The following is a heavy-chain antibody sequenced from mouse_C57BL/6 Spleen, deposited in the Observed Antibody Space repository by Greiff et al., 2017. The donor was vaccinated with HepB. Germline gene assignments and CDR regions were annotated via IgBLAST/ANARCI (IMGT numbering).Heavy chain of an antibody. CDR2: INPNNGGT. V-gene: IGHV1-18*01. J-gene: IGHJ1*03. CDR3: ARGNYYGSSYGYFDV. D-gene: IGHD1-1*01. CDR1: GYTFTDYN. Sequence: VQLQQSGPELVKPGASVKIPCKASGYTFTDYNMDWVKQSHGKSLEWIGDINPNNGGTIYNQKFKGKATWTVDKSSSTAYMELRSLTSEDTAVYYCARGNYYGSSYGYFDVWGTGTTVTVSS.